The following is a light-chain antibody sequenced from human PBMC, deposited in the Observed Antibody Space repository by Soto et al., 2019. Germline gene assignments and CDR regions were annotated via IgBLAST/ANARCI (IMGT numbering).Light chain of an antibody. J-gene: IGLJ2*01. CDR1: SSDVGAYVY. Sequence: QSALTQPRSVSGSPGQSVTISCTGTSSDVGAYVYVSWYQQHPGKAPKLTIYDVRKRPSGVPDRFSGSKSGNTASLTISGLQAEDEADYFCCSYAGSANMIFGGGTKLTVL. V-gene: IGLV2-11*01. CDR2: DVR. CDR3: CSYAGSANMI.